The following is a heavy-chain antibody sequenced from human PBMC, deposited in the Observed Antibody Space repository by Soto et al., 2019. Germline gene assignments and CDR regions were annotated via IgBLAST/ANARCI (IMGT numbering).Heavy chain of an antibody. CDR2: IYYSGST. J-gene: IGHJ5*02. CDR1: GCSISSYY. D-gene: IGHD3-22*01. V-gene: IGHV4-59*01. Sequence: PSETLSLTCTVSGCSISSYYWSWIRQPPGKGLEWIGYIYYSGSTNYNPSLKSRVTISVDTSKNQFSLKLSSVTAADTAVYYCARGVRDYYDSSGYYWFDPWGQGTLVTVSS. CDR3: ARGVRDYYDSSGYYWFDP.